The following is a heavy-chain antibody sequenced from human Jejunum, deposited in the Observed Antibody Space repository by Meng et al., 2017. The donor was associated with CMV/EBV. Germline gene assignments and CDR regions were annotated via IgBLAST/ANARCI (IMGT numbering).Heavy chain of an antibody. CDR2: ITYLGADN. V-gene: IGHV3-30-3*01. CDR1: GFSFGNVT. J-gene: IGHJ4*02. CDR3: ARVEQEKC. Sequence: QGRLVESGWGPGPLSMSLSVSSNTSGFSFGNVTVHWVRQVPGRVPERMAVITYLGADNYYTHDVKGGFTSSKDNAKNTLYLQTNSLRDEDTAVYYCARVEQEKCWGQGALVTVSS. D-gene: IGHD1/OR15-1a*01.